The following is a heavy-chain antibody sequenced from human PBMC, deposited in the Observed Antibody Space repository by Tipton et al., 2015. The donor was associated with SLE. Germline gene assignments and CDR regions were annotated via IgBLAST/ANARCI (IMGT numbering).Heavy chain of an antibody. V-gene: IGHV4-59*01. CDR3: ARYTYSGSYRDAFDI. CDR1: GGSISSYY. CDR2: IYYSGST. Sequence: TLSLTCTVSGGSISSYYWSWIRQPPGKGLEWIGYIYYSGSTNYNPSLKSRVTISVDTSKNQFSLKLSSVTAADTAVYYCARYTYSGSYRDAFDIWGQGTMVTVSS. D-gene: IGHD1-26*01. J-gene: IGHJ3*02.